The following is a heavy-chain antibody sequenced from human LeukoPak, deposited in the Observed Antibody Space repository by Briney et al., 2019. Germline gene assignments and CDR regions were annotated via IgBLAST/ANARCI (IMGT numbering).Heavy chain of an antibody. CDR3: ARFWYCSGGSCYSFGDY. D-gene: IGHD2-15*01. CDR2: ISAYNGNT. J-gene: IGHJ4*02. CDR1: GYTFTGYY. V-gene: IGHV1-18*04. Sequence: RASVTVSCKASGYTFTGYYMHWVRQAPGQGLEWMGWISAYNGNTNYAQKLQGRVTMTTDTSTSTAYMELRSLISDDTAVYYCARFWYCSGGSCYSFGDYWGQGTLVTVSS.